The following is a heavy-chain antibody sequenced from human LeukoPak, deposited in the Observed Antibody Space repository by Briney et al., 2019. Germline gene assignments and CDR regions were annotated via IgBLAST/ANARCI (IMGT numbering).Heavy chain of an antibody. Sequence: SETLSLTCTVSGGSISSGSYYWSWIRQPPGKGLEWIGYIYNSGSTSYNPSLKSRVTISVDTSKKQFSLKLSSVTAADTAVYYCAAMVRGDNFDYWGQGTLVTVSS. CDR1: GGSISSGSYY. D-gene: IGHD3-10*01. CDR3: AAMVRGDNFDY. J-gene: IGHJ4*02. CDR2: IYNSGST. V-gene: IGHV4-61*01.